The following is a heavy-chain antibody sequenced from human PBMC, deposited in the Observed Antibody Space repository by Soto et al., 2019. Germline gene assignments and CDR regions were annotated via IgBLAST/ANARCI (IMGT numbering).Heavy chain of an antibody. D-gene: IGHD6-19*01. CDR2: IYWNDDK. Sequence: QITLKESGPTLVRPTQTLTLTCTFSGFSLSTSGLGVGWIRQHPGKALEWLALIYWNDDKRYSPSLKARLTLTKDTSNRQVVLTLTNMDTVATATYYGGDRPSGWCHFYDRGQGPLVIFCS. CDR3: GDRPSGWCHFYD. J-gene: IGHJ4*02. V-gene: IGHV2-5*01. CDR1: GFSLSTSGLG.